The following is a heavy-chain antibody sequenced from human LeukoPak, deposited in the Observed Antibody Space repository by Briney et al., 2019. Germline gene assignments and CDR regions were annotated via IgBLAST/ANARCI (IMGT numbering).Heavy chain of an antibody. V-gene: IGHV4-39*07. CDR1: GGSISSSSYY. Sequence: SETLSLTCTVSGGSISSSSYYWGWIRQPPGKGLEWIGSIYYSGSTYYNPSLKSRVTISVDTSKNQFSLKLSSVTAADTAVYYCARGGRRYCSSTSCYSPRRAFDYWAREPWSPSPQ. D-gene: IGHD2-2*01. CDR2: IYYSGST. CDR3: ARGGRRYCSSTSCYSPRRAFDY. J-gene: IGHJ4*02.